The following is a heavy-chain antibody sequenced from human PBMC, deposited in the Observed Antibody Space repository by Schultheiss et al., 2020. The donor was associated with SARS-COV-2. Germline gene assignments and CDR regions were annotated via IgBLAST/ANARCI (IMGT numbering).Heavy chain of an antibody. CDR1: GGSISSSNW. D-gene: IGHD2-2*01. CDR2: IYYSGST. Sequence: SETLSLTCAVSGGSISSSNWWSWVRQPPGKGLEWIGYIYYSGSTYYNPSLKSRVTISVDTSKNQFSLKLSSVTAADTAVYYCARGWVPAAQFDPWGQGTLVTVSS. J-gene: IGHJ5*02. V-gene: IGHV4-4*02. CDR3: ARGWVPAAQFDP.